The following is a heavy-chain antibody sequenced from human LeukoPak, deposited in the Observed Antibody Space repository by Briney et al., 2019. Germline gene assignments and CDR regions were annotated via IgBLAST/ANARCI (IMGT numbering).Heavy chain of an antibody. Sequence: GASVKVSCKASGYTFTSYDINWVRQATGQGLEWMGWMNPNSGNTGYAQKFQGRVTITRNTSISTAYMELSSLRSEDTAVYYCARGSYSYDFWSGYYPYYYYYMDVWGKGTTVTVSS. CDR3: ARGSYSYDFWSGYYPYYYYYMDV. D-gene: IGHD3-3*01. CDR1: GYTFTSYD. J-gene: IGHJ6*03. CDR2: MNPNSGNT. V-gene: IGHV1-8*03.